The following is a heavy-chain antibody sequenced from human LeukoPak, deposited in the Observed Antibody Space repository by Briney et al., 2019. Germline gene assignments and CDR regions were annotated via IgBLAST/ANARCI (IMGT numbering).Heavy chain of an antibody. CDR3: ARDAYGDYATDF. CDR1: GFTFSSYT. D-gene: IGHD4-17*01. CDR2: ISGSSDYI. J-gene: IGHJ4*02. V-gene: IGHV3-21*01. Sequence: PGGSLRLSCAASGFTFSSYTMNWVRQAPGKGLEWVSSISGSSDYIYNADSVKGRFTISRDNAKKSLYLQMNSLRAEDTAVYYCARDAYGDYATDFWGQGTLVTVSS.